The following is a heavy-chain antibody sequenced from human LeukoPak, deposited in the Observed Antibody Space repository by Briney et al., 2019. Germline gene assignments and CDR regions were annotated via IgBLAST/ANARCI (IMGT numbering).Heavy chain of an antibody. CDR2: TYYSRNT. CDR3: ARSRSPYYMDV. V-gene: IGHV4-59*08. Sequence: PSETLSLTCTVSGGSIISYYWSWIRQPPGKALEWIGYTYYSRNTNYNPSLKSRVTISVDTSKSQFSLKLSSVTAADTAIYYCARSRSPYYMDVWGKGTTVTVTS. CDR1: GGSIISYY. J-gene: IGHJ6*03.